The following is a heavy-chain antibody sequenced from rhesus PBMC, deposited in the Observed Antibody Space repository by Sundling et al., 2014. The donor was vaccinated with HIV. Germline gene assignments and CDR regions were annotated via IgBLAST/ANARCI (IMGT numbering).Heavy chain of an antibody. CDR1: GGSVSSNY. Sequence: QLQLQESGPGLVKPSETLSLTCAVSGGSVSSNYWSWIRQAPGKGLEWIGEINGNSGSTNYNSSLKSRVSLSRDSAKNQISLKLTSVTPADTALYYCADGSNYVWGVWGPGVLVTVSS. CDR2: INGNSGST. D-gene: IGHD4-23*01. V-gene: IGHV4-80*01. CDR3: ADGSNYVWGV. J-gene: IGHJ5-1*01.